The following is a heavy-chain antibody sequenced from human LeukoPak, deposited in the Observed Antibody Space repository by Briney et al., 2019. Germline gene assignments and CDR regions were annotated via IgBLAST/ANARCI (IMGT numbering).Heavy chain of an antibody. Sequence: ASVKVSCKASGYTFTSYGIRWVRQAPGQGLEWMGWISAYNGNTNYAQKLQGRVTMTTDTSTSTAYMELRSLRSDDTAVYYCASGDYYDSSGYYYNWGQGTLVTVSS. D-gene: IGHD3-22*01. CDR1: GYTFTSYG. V-gene: IGHV1-18*01. CDR2: ISAYNGNT. J-gene: IGHJ4*02. CDR3: ASGDYYDSSGYYYN.